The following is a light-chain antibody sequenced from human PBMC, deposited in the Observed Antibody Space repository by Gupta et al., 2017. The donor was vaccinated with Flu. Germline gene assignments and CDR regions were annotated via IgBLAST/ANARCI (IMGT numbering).Light chain of an antibody. CDR1: ERISTI. Sequence: DIEMTQSPSSLSASVGDRVTITCRASERISTILNWYQQKPEKAPKLLIYAASTLQSGVPSRYRGSGSGSGTDFTLTISSLEPEDLATYYCQQSDSTPRTFGQGTKLEIK. J-gene: IGKJ2*01. V-gene: IGKV1-39*01. CDR3: QQSDSTPRT. CDR2: AAS.